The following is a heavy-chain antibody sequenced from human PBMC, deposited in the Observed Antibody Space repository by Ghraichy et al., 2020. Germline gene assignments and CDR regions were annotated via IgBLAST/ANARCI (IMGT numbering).Heavy chain of an antibody. D-gene: IGHD6-13*01. CDR3: AKESSSWYDNWFDP. Sequence: LSLTCAASGFTFSSYAMSWVRQAPGKGLEWVSAISGSGGSTYYADSVKGRFTISRDNSKNTLYLQMNSLRAEDTAVYYCAKESSSWYDNWFDPWGQGTLVTVSS. J-gene: IGHJ5*02. V-gene: IGHV3-23*01. CDR2: ISGSGGST. CDR1: GFTFSSYA.